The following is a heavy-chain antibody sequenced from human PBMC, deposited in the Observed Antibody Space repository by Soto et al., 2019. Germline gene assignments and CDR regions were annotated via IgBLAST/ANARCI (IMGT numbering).Heavy chain of an antibody. CDR1: GDSIRRSGYF. D-gene: IGHD2-2*01. Sequence: SETLSLTCTVSGDSIRRSGYFWRGIRQKAGNGLEWIGYIYYSGSTYYNPSLKSRLTISVDTSKNQFSLKLSSVTAADSAVYYFARLHCSTSCRVGGAFDIWGQGTMVTVSS. J-gene: IGHJ3*02. CDR2: IYYSGST. V-gene: IGHV4-31*03. CDR3: ARLHCSTSCRVGGAFDI.